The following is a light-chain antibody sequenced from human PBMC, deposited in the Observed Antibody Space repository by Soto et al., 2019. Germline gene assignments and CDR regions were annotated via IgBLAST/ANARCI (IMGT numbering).Light chain of an antibody. V-gene: IGLV1-40*01. CDR1: SSNIGAGYD. CDR2: GNS. CDR3: QSYDSRAVV. J-gene: IGLJ2*01. Sequence: QLVLTQPPSVSGAPGQRVTISCTGSSSNIGAGYDVHWYQQLPGTAPKLLIYGNSNRPSGVPDRFSGSKSGTSASLAITGLQAEDEADYYCQSYDSRAVVFGGGTKLTVL.